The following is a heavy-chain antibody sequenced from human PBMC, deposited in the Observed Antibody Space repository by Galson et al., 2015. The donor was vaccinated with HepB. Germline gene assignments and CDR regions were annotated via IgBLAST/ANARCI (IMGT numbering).Heavy chain of an antibody. D-gene: IGHD1-26*01. CDR3: ARGPSGGVGATGYYYYYYMDV. CDR1: GFTFDDYG. V-gene: IGHV3-20*01. Sequence: SLRLSCAASGFTFDDYGMSWVRQAPGKGLEWVSGINWNGGSTGYADSVKGRFTISRDNAKNSLYLQMNSLRAVDTALYHCARGPSGGVGATGYYYYYYMDVWGKGTTVTVSS. CDR2: INWNGGST. J-gene: IGHJ6*03.